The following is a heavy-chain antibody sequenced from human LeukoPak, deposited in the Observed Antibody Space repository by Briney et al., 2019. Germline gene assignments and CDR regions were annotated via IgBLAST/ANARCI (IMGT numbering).Heavy chain of an antibody. CDR2: IYSSGST. CDR3: ARRTLCCGERFDP. J-gene: IGHJ5*02. CDR1: GGPINNYY. Sequence: TSETLSLTCTVSGGPINNYYWSWVRQPPGKGLEWIGYIYSSGSTNYNPSLKSRVIISVDTSKNQFSLKLSSVTAADTAVYYCARRTLCCGERFDPWGQGTLVTVSS. V-gene: IGHV4-59*08. D-gene: IGHD3-16*01.